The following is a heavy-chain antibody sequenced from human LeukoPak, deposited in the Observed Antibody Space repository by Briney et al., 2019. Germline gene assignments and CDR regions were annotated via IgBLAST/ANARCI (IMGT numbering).Heavy chain of an antibody. J-gene: IGHJ6*04. CDR1: GGIFSSYA. D-gene: IGHD5-24*01. CDR2: IIPILGIA. V-gene: IGHV1-69*04. Sequence: ASVKVSSKASGGIFSSYAISWVRQAPGQGLKWMGRIIPILGIANYAQNLQGRVTITADKSTSTAYMELSSLRAEDTAVYYCARDIVEMATILYYYYGMDVWGEGTTVTVSS. CDR3: ARDIVEMATILYYYYGMDV.